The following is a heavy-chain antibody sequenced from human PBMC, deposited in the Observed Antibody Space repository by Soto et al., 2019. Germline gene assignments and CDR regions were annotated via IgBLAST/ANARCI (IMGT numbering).Heavy chain of an antibody. V-gene: IGHV1-8*02. CDR2: MNPNSGNG. Sequence: GASVKVSCKAAGYIFTSYGISWVRQATGQGLEWMGWMNPNSGNGGYAQKFQGRVTMTRDTSTSTAYMELSSLASDDTAIYYCARMATSGTLNWFGPWGQGTLVTVSS. CDR1: GYIFTSYG. CDR3: ARMATSGTLNWFGP. J-gene: IGHJ5*02.